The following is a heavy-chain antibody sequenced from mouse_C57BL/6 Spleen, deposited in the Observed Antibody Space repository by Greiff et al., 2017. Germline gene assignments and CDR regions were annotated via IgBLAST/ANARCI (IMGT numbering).Heavy chain of an antibody. V-gene: IGHV14-3*01. D-gene: IGHD1-1*01. Sequence: VQLKESVAELVRPGASVKLSCTASGFNIKNTYMHWVQQRPEQGLEWIGRIDPANGNTKYAPKFQGKATITVDTSSNTAYLQLSSRTSEDTAIYYCASRSYGNSDAMDYWGQGTSVTVSS. CDR1: GFNIKNTY. J-gene: IGHJ4*01. CDR3: ASRSYGNSDAMDY. CDR2: IDPANGNT.